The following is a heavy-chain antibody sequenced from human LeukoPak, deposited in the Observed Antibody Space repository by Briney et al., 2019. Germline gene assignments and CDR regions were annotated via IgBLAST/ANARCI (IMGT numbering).Heavy chain of an antibody. V-gene: IGHV1-69*15. CDR2: IVPIYGRA. CDR3: ATGGAYEFRDDY. Sequence: KVSCKASGGSFTSYGISWVRQAPGQGLEWMGKIVPIYGRANYGQKFQGRVTITADESTTTSYMELSSLTAEDMAVYYCATGGAYEFRDDYWGQGTLVTVSS. D-gene: IGHD3-3*01. J-gene: IGHJ4*02. CDR1: GGSFTSYG.